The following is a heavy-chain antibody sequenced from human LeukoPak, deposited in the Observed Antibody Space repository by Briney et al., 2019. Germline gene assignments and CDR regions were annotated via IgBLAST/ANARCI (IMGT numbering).Heavy chain of an antibody. CDR3: VRVALYYYGSDSYYFFEH. CDR2: IKQDGTEK. V-gene: IGHV3-7*01. Sequence: HTGGSLRLSCAASGFTFTTYWLGWVRQPPGKGLEWVANIKQDGTEKYYVDSVKGRFTISRDNAKNSLYLQMNTLRVEDTAIYYCVRVALYYYGSDSYYFFEHWGQGTPVTASS. CDR1: GFTFTTYW. J-gene: IGHJ4*02. D-gene: IGHD3-10*01.